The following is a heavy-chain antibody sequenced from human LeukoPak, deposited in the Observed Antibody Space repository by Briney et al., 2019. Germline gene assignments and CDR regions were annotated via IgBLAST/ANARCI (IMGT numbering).Heavy chain of an antibody. J-gene: IGHJ6*02. Sequence: PGGSLRLSCAASGFTFSSYAMSWVRQAPGKGLEWVSGISGSGGSTYYADSVKGRFTISRDNAKKSLDLQMNSLRAEDTAVYYCARARRSQYSYYGMDVWGQGTTVTVSS. CDR2: ISGSGGST. D-gene: IGHD3-16*01. V-gene: IGHV3-23*01. CDR3: ARARRSQYSYYGMDV. CDR1: GFTFSSYA.